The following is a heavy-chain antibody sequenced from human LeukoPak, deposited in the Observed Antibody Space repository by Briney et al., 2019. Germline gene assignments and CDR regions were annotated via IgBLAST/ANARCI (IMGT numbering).Heavy chain of an antibody. Sequence: ASVKVSCKASGYTFTGYYIHWVRQAPGQGLEWMGWINPDSGGTNYAQKFQGRVTMTGDTSISTAYMEPSRLRSDDTAVYYCAREVTIFGVVTAWGQGTLVTVSS. D-gene: IGHD3-3*01. CDR3: AREVTIFGVVTA. V-gene: IGHV1-2*02. J-gene: IGHJ5*02. CDR1: GYTFTGYY. CDR2: INPDSGGT.